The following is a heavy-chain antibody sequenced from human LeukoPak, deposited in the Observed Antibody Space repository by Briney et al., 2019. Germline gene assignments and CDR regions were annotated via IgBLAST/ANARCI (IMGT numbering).Heavy chain of an antibody. V-gene: IGHV3-21*01. CDR3: AREIPRDIVVVVAATGEIDY. CDR2: ISSSSSYI. D-gene: IGHD2-15*01. Sequence: GGSLRLSCAASGFTFSSYSMNWVRQAPGKGLEWVSSISSSSSYIYYADSVKGRFTISRDNAKNSLYLQMNSLRAEDTAVYYCAREIPRDIVVVVAATGEIDYWGQGTLVTVSS. J-gene: IGHJ4*02. CDR1: GFTFSSYS.